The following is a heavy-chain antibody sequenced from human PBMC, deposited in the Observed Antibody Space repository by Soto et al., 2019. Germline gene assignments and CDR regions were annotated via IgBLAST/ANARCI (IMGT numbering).Heavy chain of an antibody. J-gene: IGHJ4*02. D-gene: IGHD3-3*01. CDR1: GFTFSSYS. CDR3: ARDLGDFWSGYFDY. V-gene: IGHV3-21*01. Sequence: GGSLRLSCAASGFTFSSYSMNWVRQAPGKGLEWVSSISSSSSYIYYADSVKGRFTISRDNAKNSLYLQMNSLRAEDTAVYYCARDLGDFWSGYFDYWGQGTLVTVSS. CDR2: ISSSSSYI.